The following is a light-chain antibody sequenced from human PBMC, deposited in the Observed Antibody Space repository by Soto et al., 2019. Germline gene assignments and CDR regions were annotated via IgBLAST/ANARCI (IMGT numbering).Light chain of an antibody. J-gene: IGLJ2*01. CDR2: EVS. V-gene: IGLV2-14*01. Sequence: QSVLTQPASVSGSPGQSITISCTGTSSDVGGYNYVSWYQQHPGKAPKLMIYEVSNRPSGVSNRFSGSKSGNTASLTISGLQDEDEADYYCNSYTSSATVVFGGGTKLTVL. CDR1: SSDVGGYNY. CDR3: NSYTSSATVV.